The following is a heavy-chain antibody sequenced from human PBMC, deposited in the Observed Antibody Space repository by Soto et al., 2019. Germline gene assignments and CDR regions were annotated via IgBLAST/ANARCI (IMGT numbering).Heavy chain of an antibody. CDR1: GGTLSDYA. CDR2: IMPTVDSA. D-gene: IGHD3-10*01. J-gene: IGHJ6*02. CDR3: AVAAVREIMAQESSGMAV. V-gene: IGHV1-69*01. Sequence: QVQLVQSGAEVKTPGSSVKVSCKASGGTLSDYAISWVRQAPGQGLEWMGGIMPTVDSANYAQNFQGGLTISADESTSTAILELSSLRSDDTAVYYCAVAAVREIMAQESSGMAVWGQGTTVIVSS.